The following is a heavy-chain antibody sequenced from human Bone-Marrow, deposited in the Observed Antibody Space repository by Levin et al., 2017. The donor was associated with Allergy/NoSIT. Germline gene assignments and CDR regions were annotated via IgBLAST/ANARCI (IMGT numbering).Heavy chain of an antibody. CDR2: ISYDGSNK. CDR3: ARDEVPGQQLANWFDP. D-gene: IGHD6-13*01. CDR1: GFTFSSYA. J-gene: IGHJ5*02. V-gene: IGHV3-30-3*01. Sequence: PGESLKISCAASGFTFSSYAMHWVRQAPGKGLEWVAVISYDGSNKYYADSVKGRFTISRDNSKNTLYLQMNSLRAEDTAVYYCARDEVPGQQLANWFDPWGQGTLVTVSS.